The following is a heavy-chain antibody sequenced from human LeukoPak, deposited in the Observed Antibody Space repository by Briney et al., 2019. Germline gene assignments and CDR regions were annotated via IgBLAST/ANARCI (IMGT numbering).Heavy chain of an antibody. Sequence: SETLSLTCTVSGGSISSYYWSWIRQPPGKGLEWIGYIYYSGSTNYKPSLKSRVTISVDTSKNQISLKLSSVTAADAAVYYCARRSSAGFQSRGYYFDYWGQGTLVTVSS. CDR3: ARRSSAGFQSRGYYFDY. CDR1: GGSISSYY. V-gene: IGHV4-59*12. D-gene: IGHD2/OR15-2a*01. CDR2: IYYSGST. J-gene: IGHJ4*02.